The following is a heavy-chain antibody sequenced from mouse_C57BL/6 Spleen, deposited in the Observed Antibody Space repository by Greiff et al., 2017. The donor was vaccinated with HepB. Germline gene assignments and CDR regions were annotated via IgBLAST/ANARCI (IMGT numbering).Heavy chain of an antibody. D-gene: IGHD1-2*01. Sequence: QVQLQQSGAELVRPGTSVKVSCKASGYAFTNYLIEWVKQRPGQGLEWIGVINPGSGGTNYNEKFKGKATLTADKSSSTAYMQLSSLTSEDSAVYFCAGGGATAPAYWGQGTLVTVSA. CDR2: INPGSGGT. V-gene: IGHV1-54*01. CDR3: AGGGATAPAY. CDR1: GYAFTNYL. J-gene: IGHJ3*01.